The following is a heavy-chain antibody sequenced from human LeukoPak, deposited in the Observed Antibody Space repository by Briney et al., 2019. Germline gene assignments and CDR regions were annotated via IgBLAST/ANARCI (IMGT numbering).Heavy chain of an antibody. D-gene: IGHD3-10*01. CDR1: GGSISSYY. Sequence: KSSEALSLTCTVSGGSISSYYWSWIRQPAGKGLEWIGRICTSGSTNYNPSLKSRVTISVDKSKNQFSLKLSSVTAADTAVYYCARMGSEYYYYYMDVWGKGTTVTVSS. V-gene: IGHV4-4*07. J-gene: IGHJ6*03. CDR3: ARMGSEYYYYYMDV. CDR2: ICTSGST.